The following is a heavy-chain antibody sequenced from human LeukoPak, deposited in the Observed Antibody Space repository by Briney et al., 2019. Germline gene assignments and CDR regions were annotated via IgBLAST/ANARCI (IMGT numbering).Heavy chain of an antibody. CDR1: GYTFTSYG. CDR2: ISAYNGNT. Sequence: GASVKVSCKASGYTFTSYGISWVRQAPGQGHEWMGWISAYNGNTNYAQKLQGRVTMTTDTSTSTAYMELRSLRSDDTAVYYCARDLGCSSTSCYGGSHYYYYMDVWGKGTTLTVSS. CDR3: ARDLGCSSTSCYGGSHYYYYMDV. D-gene: IGHD2-2*01. V-gene: IGHV1-18*01. J-gene: IGHJ6*03.